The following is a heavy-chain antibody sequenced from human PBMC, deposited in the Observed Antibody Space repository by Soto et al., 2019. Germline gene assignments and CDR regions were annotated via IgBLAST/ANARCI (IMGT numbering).Heavy chain of an antibody. CDR3: ARADYGDYGIDY. V-gene: IGHV3-20*04. D-gene: IGHD4-17*01. CDR1: GFTFDDYG. CDR2: INWNGGST. J-gene: IGHJ4*02. Sequence: PGGSLRLSCAASGFTFDDYGMSWVRQAPGKWLEWVSGINWNGGSTGYADSVKGRFTISRDNAKNTLYLQMNSLRAEDTAVYYCARADYGDYGIDYWGQGTLVTVSS.